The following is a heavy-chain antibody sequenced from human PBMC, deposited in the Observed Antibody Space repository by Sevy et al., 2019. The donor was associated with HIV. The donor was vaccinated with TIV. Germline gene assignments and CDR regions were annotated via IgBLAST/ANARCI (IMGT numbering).Heavy chain of an antibody. J-gene: IGHJ5*02. CDR2: IHSSGTT. D-gene: IGHD5-12*01. CDR1: SGSISSYY. Sequence: SETLSLTCTVSSGSISSYYWSWIRQPPGKGLEYIGYIHSSGTTNYNPPLKSRVTISVETSKNQFSLTLSSVTAADTTVYYCTRAPPVRSGDDSLNWFDPWGQGTLVTVSS. V-gene: IGHV4-59*01. CDR3: TRAPPVRSGDDSLNWFDP.